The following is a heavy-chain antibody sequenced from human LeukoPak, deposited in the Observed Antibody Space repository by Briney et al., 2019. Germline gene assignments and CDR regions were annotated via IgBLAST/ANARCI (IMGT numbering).Heavy chain of an antibody. V-gene: IGHV4-59*08. CDR3: ARLIAAAGQDAFDI. Sequence: PSETLSLTCTVSGGSISSYNWSWIRQPPGKGLECIGHIYYSGSTNYNPSLKSRVTISVDTSKNQFSLKLTSVTAADTAVYYCARLIAAAGQDAFDIWGQGTMVTVSS. CDR1: GGSISSYN. D-gene: IGHD6-13*01. J-gene: IGHJ3*02. CDR2: IYYSGST.